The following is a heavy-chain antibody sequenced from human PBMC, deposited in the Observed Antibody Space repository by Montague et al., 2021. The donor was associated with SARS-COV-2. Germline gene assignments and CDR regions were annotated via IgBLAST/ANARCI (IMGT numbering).Heavy chain of an antibody. CDR3: AGAERGSCGDGNCYQYFFNY. CDR1: GDSVSTNSGT. CDR2: TYYRSERYS. V-gene: IGHV6-1*01. J-gene: IGHJ4*02. Sequence: CAISGDSVSTNSGTWNWVRLSPSRGLGWLGRTYYRSERYSDYSVSVKSRISINPDTSKNQFSLQLNSVTPEDTAVYYCAGAERGSCGDGNCYQYFFNYWGQGTLVTVSS. D-gene: IGHD2-15*01.